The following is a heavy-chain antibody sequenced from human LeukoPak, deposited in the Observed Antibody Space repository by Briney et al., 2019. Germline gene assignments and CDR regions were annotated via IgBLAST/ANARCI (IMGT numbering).Heavy chain of an antibody. V-gene: IGHV4-34*01. CDR1: GGSFSGYY. D-gene: IGHD3-22*01. CDR2: INHSGST. J-gene: IGHJ4*02. Sequence: PSETLSLTCAVYGGSFSGYYWSWIRQPPGKGLEWIGEINHSGSTNYNPSLKSRVTISVDTSKNQFSLKLSSVTAADTAVYYCASTYYDSSGYYYFDCWGQGTLVTVSS. CDR3: ASTYYDSSGYYYFDC.